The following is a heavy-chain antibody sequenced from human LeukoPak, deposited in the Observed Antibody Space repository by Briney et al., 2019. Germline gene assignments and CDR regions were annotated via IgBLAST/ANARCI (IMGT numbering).Heavy chain of an antibody. V-gene: IGHV4-39*07. J-gene: IGHJ4*02. CDR3: ARDFRGLRYFDLFDY. CDR2: IYYTGKT. Sequence: SETLSLTYTVSGDSINTQIYYWGWIRQSPGKGLEWIGSIYYTGKTYYNPSLESRVTISVDTSKSQFSLNLSSVTAADTAIYYCARDFRGLRYFDLFDYWGQGILVTVSS. D-gene: IGHD3-9*01. CDR1: GDSINTQIYY.